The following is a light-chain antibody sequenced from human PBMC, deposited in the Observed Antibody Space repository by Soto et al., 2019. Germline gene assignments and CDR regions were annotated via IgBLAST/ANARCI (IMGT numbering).Light chain of an antibody. Sequence: VVTQSPDSLAVSLGARATIDCKSSHSLFYNSSHYLAWYQQKPGPPPKILIYSASTLEYRVPARFRGSGSWTSFTLNISSLQAEDVAVYYCQQYYSNPYPFGQGTKREI. CDR3: QQYYSNPYP. CDR1: HSLFYNSSHY. V-gene: IGKV4-1*01. J-gene: IGKJ2*01. CDR2: SAS.